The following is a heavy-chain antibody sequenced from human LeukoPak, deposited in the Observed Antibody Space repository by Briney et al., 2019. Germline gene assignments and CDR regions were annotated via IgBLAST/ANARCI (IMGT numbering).Heavy chain of an antibody. J-gene: IGHJ2*01. CDR3: ARGRTNWYSDL. D-gene: IGHD3/OR15-3a*01. CDR1: GGSISTYY. Sequence: SETLSLTCTVSGGSISTYYWSWIRQPPGKGLEWIGYIYYSGSTNYNPSLKSRVTISVDASKNQFSLKLSSVTAADTAVYYCARGRTNWYSDLWGRGTLVTVSS. V-gene: IGHV4-59*01. CDR2: IYYSGST.